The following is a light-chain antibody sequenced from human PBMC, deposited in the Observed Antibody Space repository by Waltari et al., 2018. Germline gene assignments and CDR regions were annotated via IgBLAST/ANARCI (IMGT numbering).Light chain of an antibody. V-gene: IGLV2-23*02. CDR3: CSYARRSSVV. CDR2: EVA. Sequence: QSALPQPASLSGSPGQSITAPCTGTRRDVGADKRVSWYQQHPGKAPKLMIYEVAKRPSGISDRFSGSKSGNTASLTISGLQAEDEADYYCCSYARRSSVVFGGGTKLTVL. CDR1: RRDVGADKR. J-gene: IGLJ2*01.